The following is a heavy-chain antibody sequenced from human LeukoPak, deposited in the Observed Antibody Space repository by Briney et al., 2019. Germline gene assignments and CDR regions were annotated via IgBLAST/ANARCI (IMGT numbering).Heavy chain of an antibody. D-gene: IGHD6-13*01. CDR2: IKQDGSEK. CDR1: GSTFSTYW. Sequence: GGSLRLSCAASGSTFSTYWMSWVRQAPGKGLEWVANIKQDGSEKYYVDSVKGRFTLSRDNAKNSLYLRMNSLRPEDTAIYYCARDFSSSWAFDYWGQGTLVTVSS. CDR3: ARDFSSSWAFDY. J-gene: IGHJ4*02. V-gene: IGHV3-7*01.